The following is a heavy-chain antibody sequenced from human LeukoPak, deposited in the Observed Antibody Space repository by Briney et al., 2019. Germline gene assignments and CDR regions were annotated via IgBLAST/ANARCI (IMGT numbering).Heavy chain of an antibody. CDR2: FDPEDGET. V-gene: IGHV1-24*01. CDR3: ATDGNSSGYSYYFDY. J-gene: IGHJ4*02. CDR1: GYTLTELS. D-gene: IGHD3-22*01. Sequence: ASVKVSCKVSGYTLTELSMHWVRQAPGKGLEWMGGFDPEDGETIYAQKFQGRVTMTEDTSTDTAHMELSSLRSEDTAVYYCATDGNSSGYSYYFDYWGQGTLVTVSS.